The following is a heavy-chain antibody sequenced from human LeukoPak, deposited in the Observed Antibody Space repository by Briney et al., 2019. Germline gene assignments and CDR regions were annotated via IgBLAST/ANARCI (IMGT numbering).Heavy chain of an antibody. CDR2: ISGSGGST. V-gene: IGHV3-23*01. D-gene: IGHD3-22*01. CDR3: AKVSAGPKRSGYYYPDY. Sequence: GGSLRLSCAASGFTFSSYAMSWVRQAPGKGQEWVSAISGSGGSTYYADSVKGRFTISRDNSKNTLYLQMNSLRAEDTAVYYCAKVSAGPKRSGYYYPDYWGQGTLVTVSS. CDR1: GFTFSSYA. J-gene: IGHJ4*02.